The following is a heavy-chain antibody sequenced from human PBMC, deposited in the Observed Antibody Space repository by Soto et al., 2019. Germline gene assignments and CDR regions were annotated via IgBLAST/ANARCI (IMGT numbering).Heavy chain of an antibody. CDR3: ARGGYCSSTSCYSRHYYYYYYMDV. J-gene: IGHJ6*03. V-gene: IGHV4-34*01. Sequence: SETLSLTCAVYGGSFSGYYWSWIRQPPGKGLEWIGEINHSGSTNYNPSLKSRVTISVDTSKNQFSLKLSSVTAADTAVYYCARGGYCSSTSCYSRHYYYYYYMDVWGKGTTVTVSS. D-gene: IGHD2-2*01. CDR2: INHSGST. CDR1: GGSFSGYY.